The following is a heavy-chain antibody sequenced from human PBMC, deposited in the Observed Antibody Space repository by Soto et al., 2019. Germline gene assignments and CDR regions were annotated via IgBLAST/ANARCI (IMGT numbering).Heavy chain of an antibody. J-gene: IGHJ3*02. CDR1: GGSFSGYY. Sequence: SETLSLTCAVYGGSFSGYYWSWIRQPPGKGLEWIGEINHSGSTNYNPSLKSRVTISVDTSKNQFSLKLSSVTAADTAVYYCARGRPGDRSDAFDIWGQGTMVTVSS. CDR3: ARGRPGDRSDAFDI. D-gene: IGHD7-27*01. CDR2: INHSGST. V-gene: IGHV4-34*01.